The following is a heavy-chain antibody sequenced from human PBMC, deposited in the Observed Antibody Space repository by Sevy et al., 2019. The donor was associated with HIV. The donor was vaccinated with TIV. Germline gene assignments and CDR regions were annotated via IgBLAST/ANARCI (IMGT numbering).Heavy chain of an antibody. CDR2: ISFDESDK. Sequence: GSLRLSCAASGFAFTNYYAMHWVRQAPGKGLEWVALISFDESDKYYADSVKGRFTISRDNFKNTLYLQMNSLTTEETAVYYCARPRANYVDNYFFYAMDVWGQGTTVTVSS. D-gene: IGHD4-17*01. J-gene: IGHJ6*02. CDR1: GFAFTNYYA. V-gene: IGHV3-30-3*01. CDR3: ARPRANYVDNYFFYAMDV.